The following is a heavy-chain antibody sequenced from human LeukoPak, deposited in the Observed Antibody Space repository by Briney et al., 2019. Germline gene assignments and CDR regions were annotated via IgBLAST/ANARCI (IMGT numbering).Heavy chain of an antibody. Sequence: ASVKVSCKASGYTFTSYGISWVRQAPGQGLEWMGWISAYNGNTNYAQKLQGRVTMTTDTSTSTACMELRSLRSDDTAVYYCARSLGYYYGSGSYTLNDAFDIWGQGTMVTVSS. V-gene: IGHV1-18*01. CDR1: GYTFTSYG. CDR3: ARSLGYYYGSGSYTLNDAFDI. D-gene: IGHD3-10*01. J-gene: IGHJ3*02. CDR2: ISAYNGNT.